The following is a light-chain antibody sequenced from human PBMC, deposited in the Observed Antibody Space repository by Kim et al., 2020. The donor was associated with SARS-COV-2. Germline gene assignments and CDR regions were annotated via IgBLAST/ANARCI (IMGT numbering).Light chain of an antibody. J-gene: IGLJ1*01. V-gene: IGLV3-21*04. CDR2: YGS. CDR1: DIGSKS. CDR3: QVWDTRRDHYV. Sequence: GHPATITWGGDDIGSKSVPWNQQGPGQAPVVVIYYGSDRPSGIPWRFSGSNSGNPATLTISRVAAGDEADYYCQVWDTRRDHYVFGTGTKVTVL.